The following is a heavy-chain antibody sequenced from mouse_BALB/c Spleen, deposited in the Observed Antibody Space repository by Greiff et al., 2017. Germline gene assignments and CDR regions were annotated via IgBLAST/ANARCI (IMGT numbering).Heavy chain of an antibody. J-gene: IGHJ4*01. Sequence: VQLQQSGAELMKPGASVKISCKATGYTFSSYWIEWVKQRPGHGLEWIGEILPGSGSTNYNEKFKGKATFTADTSSNTAYMQLSSLTSEDSAVYYCARRGKGLEGYAMDYWGQGTSVTVSS. D-gene: IGHD2-1*01. CDR2: ILPGSGST. V-gene: IGHV1-9*01. CDR3: ARRGKGLEGYAMDY. CDR1: GYTFSSYW.